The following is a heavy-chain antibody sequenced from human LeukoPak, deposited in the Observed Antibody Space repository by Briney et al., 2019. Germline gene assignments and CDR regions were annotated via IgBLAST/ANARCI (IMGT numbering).Heavy chain of an antibody. V-gene: IGHV3-23*01. J-gene: IGHJ4*02. CDR3: AKAPVTTCSGAYCYPFDY. Sequence: GGSLRLSCAASGFTFSSYGMSWVRQAPGKGLEWVSAISGSGGSTYYADSVKGRFTISRDSSKNTLYLQMNSLRAEDAAVYYCAKAPVTTCSGAYCYPFDYWGQGTLVTVSS. CDR2: ISGSGGST. CDR1: GFTFSSYG. D-gene: IGHD2-15*01.